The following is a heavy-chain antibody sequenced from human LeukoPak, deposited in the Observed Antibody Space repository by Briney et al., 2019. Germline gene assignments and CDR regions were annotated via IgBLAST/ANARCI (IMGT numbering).Heavy chain of an antibody. D-gene: IGHD1-26*01. V-gene: IGHV4-59*01. Sequence: SETLSLTCTVSGGSISSYYWSWIRQPPGKGLEWIGYIYYSGSTNYNPSLRSRVTISVDTSKNQFSLKLSSVTAADTAVYYCARAFSRGRVGATRGFDYWGQGTLVTVSS. CDR3: ARAFSRGRVGATRGFDY. CDR2: IYYSGST. J-gene: IGHJ4*02. CDR1: GGSISSYY.